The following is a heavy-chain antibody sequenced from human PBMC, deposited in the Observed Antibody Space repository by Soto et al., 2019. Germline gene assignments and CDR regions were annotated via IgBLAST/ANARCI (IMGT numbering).Heavy chain of an antibody. CDR3: AISLRLGESFDY. CDR1: GYTFTTYA. D-gene: IGHD3-16*01. J-gene: IGHJ4*02. CDR2: IHTGNGNT. V-gene: IGHV1-3*04. Sequence: QVPLVQSGAEVKKPGASVQVSCKPSGYTFTTYAIHWVLQAPGQSLEWMAWIHTGNGNTKYSPRFQGRVTITRDTSASTAYMELSSLRSEDTAVYYCAISLRLGESFDYWGQGTLVTVSS.